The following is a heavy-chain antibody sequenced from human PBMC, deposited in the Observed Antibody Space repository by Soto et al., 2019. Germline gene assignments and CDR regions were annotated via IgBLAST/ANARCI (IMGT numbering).Heavy chain of an antibody. J-gene: IGHJ4*02. CDR3: APNPLHCSSTSCYDY. CDR1: GFTFSSYG. Sequence: PGGSLRLSCAASGFTFSSYGMHWVRQAPGKGLEWVAVISYDGSNKYYADSVEGRFTISRDNSKNTLYLQMNSLRAEDTAVYYCAPNPLHCSSTSCYDYWGQGTLVTVSS. V-gene: IGHV3-30*03. D-gene: IGHD2-2*01. CDR2: ISYDGSNK.